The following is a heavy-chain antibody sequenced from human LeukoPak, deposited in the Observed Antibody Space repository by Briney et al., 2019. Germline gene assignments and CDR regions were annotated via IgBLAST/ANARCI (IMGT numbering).Heavy chain of an antibody. CDR1: GFTFSSYS. Sequence: PGGSLRLSCAASGFTFSSYSMNWVRQAPGKGLEWVSSISSSSSYIYYADSVKGRFTISRDNAKNSLYLQMNSLRAEDTAAYYCARDRADILTGYYTPTYYYGMDVWGKGTTVTVSS. V-gene: IGHV3-21*01. J-gene: IGHJ6*04. CDR2: ISSSSSYI. CDR3: ARDRADILTGYYTPTYYYGMDV. D-gene: IGHD3-9*01.